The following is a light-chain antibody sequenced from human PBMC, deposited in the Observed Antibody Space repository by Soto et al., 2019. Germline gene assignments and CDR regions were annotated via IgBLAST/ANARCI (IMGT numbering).Light chain of an antibody. V-gene: IGKV3-20*01. J-gene: IGKJ2*01. CDR2: GAS. CDR3: QQYGSSPRT. Sequence: EIVLTQSSGTLSLSPGERATLSCRASQSVTNSYLAWYQQKPGQAPRLLIYGASSRATGIPDRFSGSGSGTDFTLTISRLEPEDFAVYYCQQYGSSPRTFGQGTKLEIK. CDR1: QSVTNSY.